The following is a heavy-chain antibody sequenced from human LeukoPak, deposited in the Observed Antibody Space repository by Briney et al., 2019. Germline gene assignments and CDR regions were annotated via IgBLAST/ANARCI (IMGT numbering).Heavy chain of an antibody. D-gene: IGHD3-22*01. Sequence: GGSLRLSCAASGFTFSSYAMHWVRQAPGKGLEWVAVISYDGSNKYYADSVKGRFTISRDNSKNTLYLQMNSLRAEDTAVYYCATPPSRGYYDSSGYNWGQGTLVTVSS. V-gene: IGHV3-30*04. CDR2: ISYDGSNK. J-gene: IGHJ4*02. CDR1: GFTFSSYA. CDR3: ATPPSRGYYDSSGYN.